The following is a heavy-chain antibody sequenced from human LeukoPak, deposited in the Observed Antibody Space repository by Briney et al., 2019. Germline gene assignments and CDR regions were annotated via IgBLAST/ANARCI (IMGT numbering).Heavy chain of an antibody. Sequence: GGSLRLSCAASGFTFSSYSMNWVRQAPGKGLEWVSFISSSSSYIYYADSVKGRFTISRDNAKNSLYLQMNSLRAADTAVYYCARDGRDGDNHHPSWYYYMDVWGKGTTVTVSS. J-gene: IGHJ6*03. CDR2: ISSSSSYI. CDR1: GFTFSSYS. CDR3: ARDGRDGDNHHPSWYYYMDV. D-gene: IGHD5-24*01. V-gene: IGHV3-21*01.